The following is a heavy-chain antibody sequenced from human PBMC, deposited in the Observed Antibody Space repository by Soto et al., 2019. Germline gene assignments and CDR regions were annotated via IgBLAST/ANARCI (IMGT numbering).Heavy chain of an antibody. D-gene: IGHD2-15*01. CDR3: AGTRGYCSGGSCPTVVDY. CDR1: GGSISSYY. Sequence: SETLSLTCTVSGGSISSYYWSWIRQPPGKGQEWIGYIYYSGSTNYNPSLKSRVTISVDTSKNQFSLKLSSVTAADTAVYYCAGTRGYCSGGSCPTVVDYWGQGTLVTVS. V-gene: IGHV4-59*01. J-gene: IGHJ4*02. CDR2: IYYSGST.